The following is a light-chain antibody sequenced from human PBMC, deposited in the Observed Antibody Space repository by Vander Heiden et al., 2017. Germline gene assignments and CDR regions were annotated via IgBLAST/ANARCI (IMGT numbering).Light chain of an antibody. CDR2: DVS. V-gene: IGLV2-14*01. CDR3: SSYTRSSTRV. Sequence: QSALTQPASVSGSPGQSISLSCTGTSSDVGGYNYVSWYQQHPGKAPKVMIYDVSNRPSGVSNRFSGSKSGNTASLTISGLQAEDEADYYCSSYTRSSTRVFGTGTKV. J-gene: IGLJ1*01. CDR1: SSDVGGYNY.